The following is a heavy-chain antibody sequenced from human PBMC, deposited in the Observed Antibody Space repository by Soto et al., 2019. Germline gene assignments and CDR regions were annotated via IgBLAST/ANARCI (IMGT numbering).Heavy chain of an antibody. V-gene: IGHV1-69*08. Sequence: QVQLVQSGAEVKKPGSSVKVSCKASGGTFSSYTISWVRQAPGQGLEWMGRIIPILGIANYAQKFQGRVTITADKSTSTAYMELSSLRSEDTAVYYCARERRIAAAGVFVYWGQGTLVTVSS. J-gene: IGHJ4*02. D-gene: IGHD6-13*01. CDR1: GGTFSSYT. CDR3: ARERRIAAAGVFVY. CDR2: IIPILGIA.